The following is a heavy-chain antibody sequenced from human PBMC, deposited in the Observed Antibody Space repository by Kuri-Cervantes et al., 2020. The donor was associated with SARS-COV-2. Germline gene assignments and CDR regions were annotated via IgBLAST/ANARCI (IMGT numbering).Heavy chain of an antibody. J-gene: IGHJ4*02. V-gene: IGHV4-34*01. D-gene: IGHD6-6*01. CDR3: ARVIEYSSSSAMYYFDY. CDR1: GVSLSDYS. CDR2: INESGST. Sequence: SQTLSLTCALYGVSLSDYSFSWIRQSPGRGLEWSGEINESGSTKLNPSLRGRVTLSIDTSKNQFSLKLSSVTAADTAVYYCARVIEYSSSSAMYYFDYWGQGTLVTVSS.